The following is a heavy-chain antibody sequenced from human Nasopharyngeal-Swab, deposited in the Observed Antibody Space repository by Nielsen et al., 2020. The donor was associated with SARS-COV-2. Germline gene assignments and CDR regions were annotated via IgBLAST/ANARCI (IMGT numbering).Heavy chain of an antibody. J-gene: IGHJ6*02. D-gene: IGHD3-10*01. CDR2: IGTAGDT. V-gene: IGHV3-13*01. CDR3: ARASPYYYGSGSYSRDYYYGMDV. CDR1: GFTFSSYD. Sequence: GGSLRLSCAASGFTFSSYDMPWVRQATGKGLEWVSAIGTAGDTSYPGSVKGRFTISRENAKNSLYLQMNSLRAGDTAVYYCARASPYYYGSGSYSRDYYYGMDVWGQGTTVTVSS.